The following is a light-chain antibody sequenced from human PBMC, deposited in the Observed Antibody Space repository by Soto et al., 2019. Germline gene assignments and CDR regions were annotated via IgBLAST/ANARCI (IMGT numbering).Light chain of an antibody. Sequence: QSVLTQPPSVSGAPGQRVSISCNGSSSNIGAGYGVHWYHQLPGTAPKLLIFGNNNRPSGVPDRFSGSKSGTSASLGITGLQAEDEADYYCQSYDSSLNGYVFGTGTKLTVL. CDR2: GNN. J-gene: IGLJ1*01. CDR3: QSYDSSLNGYV. CDR1: SSNIGAGYG. V-gene: IGLV1-40*01.